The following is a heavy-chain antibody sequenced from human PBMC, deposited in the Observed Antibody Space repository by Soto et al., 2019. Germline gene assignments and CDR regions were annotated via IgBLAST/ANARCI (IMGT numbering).Heavy chain of an antibody. V-gene: IGHV4-31*03. J-gene: IGHJ4*02. CDR1: GGSISSRGYY. Sequence: SETLSLTCTVSGGSISSRGYYCSWIRQFPGKGLEWIGYISYSESTDYNPSLKSRVTISADTSKNQSSLKLSSVTAADTAVYYCAGGNDYAKIGYWGQGAQVTVSS. D-gene: IGHD4-17*01. CDR2: ISYSEST. CDR3: AGGNDYAKIGY.